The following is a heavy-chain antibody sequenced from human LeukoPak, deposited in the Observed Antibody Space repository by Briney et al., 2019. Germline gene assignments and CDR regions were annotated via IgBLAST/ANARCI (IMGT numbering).Heavy chain of an antibody. Sequence: GGSLRLSCTASGFTFGDHAMSWFRQAPGKGLEWVGFIRSKAYGGTTEYAASVKGRFTISRDDSKSIAYLQMNSLKTEDTAVYYCMTGSDFGYWGQGILVTVSS. J-gene: IGHJ4*02. CDR2: IRSKAYGGTT. V-gene: IGHV3-49*03. CDR1: GFTFGDHA. D-gene: IGHD3-9*01. CDR3: MTGSDFGY.